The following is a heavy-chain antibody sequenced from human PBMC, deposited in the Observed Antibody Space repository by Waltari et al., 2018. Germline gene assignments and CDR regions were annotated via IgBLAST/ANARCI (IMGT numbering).Heavy chain of an antibody. CDR1: GFRFSNAY. Sequence: EVQLVESGGGLVRPGGSLRLSCSASGFRFSNAYMSWVRQAPGKGLEWVGRIKRKIDGEATDYAAPVKGRFTISRDDSRNTVYLDMSSLKNEDSALYYCARQKTGGAIDYWGQGTLVTVST. J-gene: IGHJ4*02. CDR2: IKRKIDGEAT. V-gene: IGHV3-15*01. D-gene: IGHD3-16*01. CDR3: ARQKTGGAIDY.